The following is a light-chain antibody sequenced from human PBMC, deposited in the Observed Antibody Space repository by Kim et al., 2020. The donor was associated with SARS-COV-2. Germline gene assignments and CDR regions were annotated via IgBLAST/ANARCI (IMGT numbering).Light chain of an antibody. V-gene: IGLV3-1*01. Sequence: VSPRQTATILCSGHDLGNRDISWYQQRPGQSPVLVIYQDSRRPSGFPDRFSGSMSGNTATLTISGTQPLDEADYFCLAWDGTSVVFGGGTQLTVL. J-gene: IGLJ2*01. CDR1: DLGNRD. CDR3: LAWDGTSVV. CDR2: QDS.